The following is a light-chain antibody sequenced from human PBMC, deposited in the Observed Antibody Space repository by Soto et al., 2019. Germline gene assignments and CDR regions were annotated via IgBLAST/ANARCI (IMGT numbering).Light chain of an antibody. CDR3: HQYGSSPLT. CDR1: QSVTSSY. V-gene: IGKV3-20*01. J-gene: IGKJ4*01. CDR2: GAS. Sequence: EIVLTQSPGTLSLSPGESATLSCRASQSVTSSYLAWYQQKPGQAPRLLIYGASSRATGIPDRFSGSGSGTAFTLTISRLEPEEFAMYYCHQYGSSPLTFGGGTKVEIK.